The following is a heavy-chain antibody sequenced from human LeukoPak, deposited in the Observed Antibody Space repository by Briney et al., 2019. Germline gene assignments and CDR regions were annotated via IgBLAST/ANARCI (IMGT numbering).Heavy chain of an antibody. V-gene: IGHV3-7*01. D-gene: IGHD6-13*01. Sequence: GGSLRLSCGASGFTFSSYWMSWVRQAPGKGLEWVANIKQDGSEKYYVDSVKGRFTISRDNAKNSLYLQMNSLRAEDTAVYYCAREAGIEDFDYWGQRTLVTVSS. CDR3: AREAGIEDFDY. J-gene: IGHJ4*02. CDR2: IKQDGSEK. CDR1: GFTFSSYW.